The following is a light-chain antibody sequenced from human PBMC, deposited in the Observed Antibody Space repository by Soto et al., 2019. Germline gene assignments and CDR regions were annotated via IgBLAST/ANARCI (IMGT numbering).Light chain of an antibody. J-gene: IGLJ1*01. CDR3: QVWDSSTGYV. Sequence: SYELTQPLSVSVALGQTARITCGGNNIGSKNVHWYQQKPGQAPVLVIYRDSNRPSGIPERFSGSNSGNTATLTIGRAQAGYEADYYCQVWDSSTGYVFGTGTKLTVL. CDR2: RDS. V-gene: IGLV3-9*01. CDR1: NIGSKN.